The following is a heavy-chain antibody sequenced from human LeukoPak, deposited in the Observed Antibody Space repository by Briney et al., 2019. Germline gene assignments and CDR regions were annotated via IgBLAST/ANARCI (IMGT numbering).Heavy chain of an antibody. CDR1: GDSLSDYY. CDR2: INLNTGGT. V-gene: IGHV1-2*02. CDR3: GSVRGILSYFDL. D-gene: IGHD3-16*01. J-gene: IGHJ2*01. Sequence: VASVKVSCKASGDSLSDYYIHWVRQAPGQGPEWMGWINLNTGGTNYAQKFDGRFSMTRDTSINTAFMELSGLRFDDTAVYYCGSVRGILSYFDLWGRGTLVTVSS.